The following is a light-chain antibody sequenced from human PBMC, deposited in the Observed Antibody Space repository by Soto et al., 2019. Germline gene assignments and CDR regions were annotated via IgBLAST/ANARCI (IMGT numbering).Light chain of an antibody. Sequence: EIVLTQSPGTLSLSPGERATLSCRASQSVNSRYLAWYQQKPGQAPRLLIYGASSRATGIPDRFSGSGSGTDFTLTVSRLEPEDFAVYYCQHYGSSTYTFGQGTKLHIK. CDR3: QHYGSSTYT. CDR2: GAS. CDR1: QSVNSRY. J-gene: IGKJ2*01. V-gene: IGKV3-20*01.